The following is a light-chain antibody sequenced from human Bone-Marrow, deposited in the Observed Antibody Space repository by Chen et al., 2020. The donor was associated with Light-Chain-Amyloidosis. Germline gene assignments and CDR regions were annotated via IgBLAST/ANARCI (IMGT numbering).Light chain of an antibody. Sequence: QSALTQPASVAGSVGQSITISCTGTSTDVGHYNLVSWYQQHPGEAPKLMIYEDSERPSGVSNRFSGSKSGNTASLKISGLQTEDQADYYCCSSSDTDTLIFGTGTRLTVL. CDR2: EDS. J-gene: IGLJ2*01. CDR1: STDVGHYNL. CDR3: CSSSDTDTLI. V-gene: IGLV2-23*01.